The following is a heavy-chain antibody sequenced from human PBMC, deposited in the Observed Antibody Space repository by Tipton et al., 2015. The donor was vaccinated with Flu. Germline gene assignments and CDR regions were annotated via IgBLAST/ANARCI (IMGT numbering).Heavy chain of an antibody. D-gene: IGHD3-10*01. V-gene: IGHV4-31*03. CDR2: IYYSGST. J-gene: IGHJ4*02. CDR1: GGSISSGGYY. Sequence: TLSLTCTVSGGSISSGGYYWSWIRQHPGKGLEWIGYIYYSGSTYYIPSLKSRVTISVDTSKNQFSLKLSSVTAADTAVYYCARVNHYYGSGSYYTLDYWGQGTLVTVSS. CDR3: ARVNHYYGSGSYYTLDY.